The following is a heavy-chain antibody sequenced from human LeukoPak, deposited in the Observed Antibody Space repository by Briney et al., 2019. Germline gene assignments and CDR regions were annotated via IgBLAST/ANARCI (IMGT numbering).Heavy chain of an antibody. J-gene: IGHJ4*02. Sequence: GGSLRLSCAASEFTFSDYGMNWVRQAPGTGLEWVSSISSSGSFIYYADSVKGRFTISRDNAKNSLYLQMNSLRAEDTAVYYCARADYWGQGTLVTVSS. CDR3: ARADY. CDR1: EFTFSDYG. V-gene: IGHV3-21*01. CDR2: ISSSGSFI.